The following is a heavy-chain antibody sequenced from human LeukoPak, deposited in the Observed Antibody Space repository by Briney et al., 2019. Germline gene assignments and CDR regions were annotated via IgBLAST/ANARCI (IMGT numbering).Heavy chain of an antibody. J-gene: IGHJ6*03. D-gene: IGHD3-3*01. CDR2: IYYSGST. V-gene: IGHV4-59*01. Sequence: SETMSLTCTVSGGSISRYYWSWIRQPPGKGREWSGYIYYSGSTNYHPSLKSRVTISVDTSKNQFSLTLSSVTAADTAVYYCARVYYDFWSGHRTNYYMDVWGKGTTVTVSS. CDR1: GGSISRYY. CDR3: ARVYYDFWSGHRTNYYMDV.